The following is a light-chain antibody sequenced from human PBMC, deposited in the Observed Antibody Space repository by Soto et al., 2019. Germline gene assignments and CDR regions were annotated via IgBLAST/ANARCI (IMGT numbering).Light chain of an antibody. J-gene: IGKJ4*02. Sequence: EIVLTQSPGTLSLSPGERATLSCRASQSVSSSYLAWYQQKPGEAPRLLIYGASSRATGIPDRCSGSGSGTDFALTSSRLEPEDFAVYSCHQYDSSPLTFGGGTKVEIK. CDR3: HQYDSSPLT. V-gene: IGKV3-20*01. CDR1: QSVSSSY. CDR2: GAS.